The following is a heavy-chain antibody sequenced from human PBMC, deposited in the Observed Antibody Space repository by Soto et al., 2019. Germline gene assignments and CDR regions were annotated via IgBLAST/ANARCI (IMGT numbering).Heavy chain of an antibody. V-gene: IGHV1-18*01. CDR1: GYTFTTYG. CDR3: ARGQGEYCSGGSCYANYFYSGMDV. Sequence: QVQLVQSGAEVQKPGASVKVSCKASGYTFTTYGITWVRQAPGQGLEWVGWISAHDGHIGYAQKLQDRVTMTTDTTTSTAYMDLSSLRSDDSAVYYCARGQGEYCSGGSCYANYFYSGMDVWGQGTTVTVSS. J-gene: IGHJ6*02. D-gene: IGHD2-15*01. CDR2: ISAHDGHI.